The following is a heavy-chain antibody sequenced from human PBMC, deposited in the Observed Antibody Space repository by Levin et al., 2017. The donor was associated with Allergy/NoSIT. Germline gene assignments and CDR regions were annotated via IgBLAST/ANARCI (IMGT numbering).Heavy chain of an antibody. CDR1: GFIFSDYS. V-gene: IGHV3-11*01. Sequence: PGGSLRLSCAASGFIFSDYSLNWIRQAPGKGLEWVSYISSSGTTIYYADSVKGRFTISRDNAKNSLYLQMNSLRAEDTAVYYCARGYYSTRGLTDYGMDVWGQGTTVTVSS. D-gene: IGHD6-13*01. J-gene: IGHJ6*02. CDR2: ISSSGTTI. CDR3: ARGYYSTRGLTDYGMDV.